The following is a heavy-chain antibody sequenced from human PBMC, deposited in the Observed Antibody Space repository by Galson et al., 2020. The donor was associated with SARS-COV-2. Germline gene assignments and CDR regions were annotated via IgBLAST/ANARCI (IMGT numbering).Heavy chain of an antibody. CDR3: ARDPGVYDFWSGYFFNWFDP. D-gene: IGHD3-3*01. V-gene: IGHV7-4-1*02. Sequence: ASVKVSCKASGYTFTSYAMNWVRQAPGQGLEWMGWINTNTGNPTYAQGFTGRFVFSLDTSVSTAYLQISSLKAEDTAVYYCARDPGVYDFWSGYFFNWFDPWGQGTLVTVSS. CDR1: GYTFTSYA. J-gene: IGHJ5*02. CDR2: INTNTGNP.